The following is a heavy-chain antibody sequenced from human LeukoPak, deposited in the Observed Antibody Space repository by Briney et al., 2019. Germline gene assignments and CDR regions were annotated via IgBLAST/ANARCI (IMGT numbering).Heavy chain of an antibody. CDR3: AGLLGARSGYYFDS. J-gene: IGHJ4*02. Sequence: GASVKVSCKASGYTFTSYYIHWVRQAPGQGLEWMGWINGNSGGTSYTQNFQGRVTMTRDTSITTTYMELSRLTSDDTAVYYCAGLLGARSGYYFDSWGQGTLVTVSS. CDR1: GYTFTSYY. D-gene: IGHD3-22*01. V-gene: IGHV1-2*02. CDR2: INGNSGGT.